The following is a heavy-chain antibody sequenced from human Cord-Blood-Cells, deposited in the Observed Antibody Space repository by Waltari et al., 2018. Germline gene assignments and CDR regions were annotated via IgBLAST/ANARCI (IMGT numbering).Heavy chain of an antibody. J-gene: IGHJ4*02. V-gene: IGHV4-39*01. D-gene: IGHD6-6*01. CDR1: GGSISSSSYY. Sequence: QQQLQESGPGLVKPSETLSLTCTVSGGSISSSSYYWGWIRQPPGKGLEWIGSIYYSGSTSNNPSIKRRVTISVDTSKNQFSLKLSSVTAADTAVYYCAGLPPGGSSDYLGQGTLVTVSS. CDR3: AGLPPGGSSDY. CDR2: IYYSGST.